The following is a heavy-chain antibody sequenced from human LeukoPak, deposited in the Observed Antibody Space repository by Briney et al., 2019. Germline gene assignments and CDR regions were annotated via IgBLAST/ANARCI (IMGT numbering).Heavy chain of an antibody. CDR3: AREERYYDSSGYRIGISFDY. V-gene: IGHV1-3*03. J-gene: IGHJ4*02. D-gene: IGHD3-22*01. CDR1: GYTFTGYY. CDR2: INAGNGNT. Sequence: GASVKVSCKASGYTFTGYYMHWVRQAPGQGLEWMGWINAGNGNTKYSQEFQGRVTITRDTSASTAYMELSSLRSEDMAVYYCAREERYYDSSGYRIGISFDYWGQGTLVTVSS.